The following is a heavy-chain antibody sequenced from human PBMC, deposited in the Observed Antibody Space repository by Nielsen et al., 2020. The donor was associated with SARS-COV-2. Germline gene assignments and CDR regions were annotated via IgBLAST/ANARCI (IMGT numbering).Heavy chain of an antibody. D-gene: IGHD3-22*01. J-gene: IGHJ3*02. V-gene: IGHV3-23*01. Sequence: GESLKISCAASGFTFSSYAMSWVRQAPGKGLEWVSAISGSGGSTYYADSVKGRFTISRDNSKNTLYLQMNSLRAEDTAVYYCATYYYDSSGYYSPAFDIWGQGTMVTVSS. CDR1: GFTFSSYA. CDR3: ATYYYDSSGYYSPAFDI. CDR2: ISGSGGST.